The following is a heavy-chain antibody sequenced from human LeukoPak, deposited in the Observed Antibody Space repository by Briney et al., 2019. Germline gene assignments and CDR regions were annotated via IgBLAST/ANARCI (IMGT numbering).Heavy chain of an antibody. J-gene: IGHJ2*01. CDR1: GYTFTSYA. D-gene: IGHD3-10*01. V-gene: IGHV7-4-1*02. CDR3: ARDRDVLLWFGELLYLENWYFDL. Sequence: GASVKVSCKASGYTFTSYAMNWVRQAPGQGLEWMGWINTNTGNPTYAQGFTGRFVFSLDTSVSTAYLQISSLKAEDTAVYYCARDRDVLLWFGELLYLENWYFDLWGRGTLVTVSS. CDR2: INTNTGNP.